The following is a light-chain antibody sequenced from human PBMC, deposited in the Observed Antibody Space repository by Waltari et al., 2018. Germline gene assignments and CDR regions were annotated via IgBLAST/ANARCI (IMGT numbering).Light chain of an antibody. Sequence: SYDLTQPPSVSVSPGQTASITCSGENLGDKYACWYQQKPGQSPVLVIYQDSKRPSGIPERFSGSNTGNTATLTISGTQAMDEADYYCQAWDSSTVVFGGGTKLTVL. CDR2: QDS. V-gene: IGLV3-1*01. CDR1: NLGDKY. CDR3: QAWDSSTVV. J-gene: IGLJ2*01.